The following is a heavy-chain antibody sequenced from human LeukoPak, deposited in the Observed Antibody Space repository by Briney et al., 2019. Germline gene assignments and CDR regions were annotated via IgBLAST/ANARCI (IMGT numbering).Heavy chain of an antibody. D-gene: IGHD3-22*01. CDR3: ARDYYDSSGYPITFDY. CDR2: ISGYNGNT. V-gene: IGHV1-18*01. Sequence: GASVTVSCKTSGYTFTSYGISWVRQARGEGLERMGWISGYNGNTNYAQKLQGRVTMTTDTSTSTAYMELRSLRSDDKAVYFCARDYYDSSGYPITFDYWGQGTLVTVSS. CDR1: GYTFTSYG. J-gene: IGHJ4*02.